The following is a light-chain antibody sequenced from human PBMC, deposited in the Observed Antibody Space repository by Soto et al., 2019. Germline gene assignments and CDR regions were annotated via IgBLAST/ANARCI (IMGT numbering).Light chain of an antibody. CDR2: HAS. V-gene: IGKV3-20*01. CDR1: QSVTSSY. CDR3: QQYANSPQT. Sequence: PGERATLSCRPSQSVTSSYLAWYQQKPGQAPRLLIYHASTRAAGIPDRFSGSGSGRDFTLTISRLEPEDFAVYYCQQYANSPQTFGQVTKLEIK. J-gene: IGKJ2*01.